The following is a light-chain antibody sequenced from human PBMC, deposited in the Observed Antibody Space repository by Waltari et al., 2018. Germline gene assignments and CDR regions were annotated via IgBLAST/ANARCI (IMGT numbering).Light chain of an antibody. Sequence: IQMTQSPSTLSASVGDRVTMTCRASQSVSRWLAWSQQKPGKAPKLLIYKTSTLESGVPSRFSGSGSGTEFSLTISSLQPDDFAAYYCQHYSTYSWTFGQGTKLEIK. CDR1: QSVSRW. J-gene: IGKJ1*01. V-gene: IGKV1-5*03. CDR3: QHYSTYSWT. CDR2: KTS.